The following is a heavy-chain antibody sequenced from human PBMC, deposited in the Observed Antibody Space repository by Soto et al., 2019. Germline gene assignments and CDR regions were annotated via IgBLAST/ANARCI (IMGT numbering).Heavy chain of an antibody. V-gene: IGHV3-15*01. Sequence: GGSLRLSCAASGFTFSNAWMSWVRQAPGKGLEWVGRIKSKTDGGTTDYAAPVKGRFTISRDDSKNTLYLQMNSLKTEDTAVYYCTTDTEVKYAVTDAFGIWGQGTMVTVSS. CDR1: GFTFSNAW. D-gene: IGHD4-17*01. J-gene: IGHJ3*02. CDR2: IKSKTDGGTT. CDR3: TTDTEVKYAVTDAFGI.